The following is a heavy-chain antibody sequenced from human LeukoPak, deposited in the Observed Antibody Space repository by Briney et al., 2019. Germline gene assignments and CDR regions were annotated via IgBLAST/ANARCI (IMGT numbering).Heavy chain of an antibody. CDR2: MNPNSGNT. CDR1: GYTFTSYD. J-gene: IGHJ4*02. CDR3: ARDASARIVGATTFDY. V-gene: IGHV1-8*01. D-gene: IGHD1-26*01. Sequence: ASVKVSCKASGYTFTSYDINWVRQATGQGLEWMGWMNPNSGNTGYAQKFQGRVTMTRNTSISTAYMEPSSLRSEDTAVYYCARDASARIVGATTFDYWGQGTLVTVSS.